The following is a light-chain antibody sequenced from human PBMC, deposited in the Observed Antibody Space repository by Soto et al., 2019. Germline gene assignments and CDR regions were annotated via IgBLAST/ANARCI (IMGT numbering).Light chain of an antibody. J-gene: IGKJ4*01. Sequence: EIELTQSPATLSLSPGETATLSCRASQNVDKFLAWYQQRPCQPPRLLIFDSSIRATGIPDRFSGSGSGTDFTLTISSLEPEDFAVYYCQQSFTFGGGTKVEIK. CDR1: QNVDKF. CDR3: QQSFT. CDR2: DSS. V-gene: IGKV3-11*01.